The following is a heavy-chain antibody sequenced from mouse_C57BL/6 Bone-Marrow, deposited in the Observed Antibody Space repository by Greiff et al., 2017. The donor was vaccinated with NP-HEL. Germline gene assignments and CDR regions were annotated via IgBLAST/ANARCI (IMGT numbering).Heavy chain of an antibody. Sequence: QVQLQQPGAELVMPGASVKLSCKASGYTFTSHWMHWVKQRPGQGLEWIGEIDPSDSYTNYNQKFKGKSTLTVDKSSSTAYMQLSSLTSEDSAVYYCASDYYGSSYWYFDVWGTGTTVTVSS. J-gene: IGHJ1*03. V-gene: IGHV1-69*01. CDR2: IDPSDSYT. CDR3: ASDYYGSSYWYFDV. CDR1: GYTFTSHW. D-gene: IGHD1-1*01.